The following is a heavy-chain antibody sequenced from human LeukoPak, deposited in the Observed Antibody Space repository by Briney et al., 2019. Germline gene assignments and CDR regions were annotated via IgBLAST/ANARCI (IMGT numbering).Heavy chain of an antibody. V-gene: IGHV3-7*01. CDR2: INKDGNEE. CDR3: GRGYSGCYHLCDF. D-gene: IGHD5-12*01. CDR1: GLSISNFW. J-gene: IGHJ4*02. Sequence: PGGSLRLSCVASGLSISNFWMHWVRQAPGKGLEWVAIINKDGNEERYVDSVKGRFTVSSDNSMNTLYLQMDNLRPEDTGVYYCGRGYSGCYHLCDFLGQGTLVTVSS.